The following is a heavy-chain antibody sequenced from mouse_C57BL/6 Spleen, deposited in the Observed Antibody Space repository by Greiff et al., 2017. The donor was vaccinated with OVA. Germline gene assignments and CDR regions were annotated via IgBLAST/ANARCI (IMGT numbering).Heavy chain of an antibody. D-gene: IGHD2-2*01. Sequence: QVQLQQSGAELVRPGTSVKVSCKASGYAFTNYLIEWVKQRPGQGLEWIGVINPGSGGTNYNEKFKGKATLTADKYSSTAYMQLSSLTSEDSAVYFGARKGYYGYDNYAMDYWGQGTSVTVSS. CDR3: ARKGYYGYDNYAMDY. CDR1: GYAFTNYL. V-gene: IGHV1-54*01. J-gene: IGHJ4*01. CDR2: INPGSGGT.